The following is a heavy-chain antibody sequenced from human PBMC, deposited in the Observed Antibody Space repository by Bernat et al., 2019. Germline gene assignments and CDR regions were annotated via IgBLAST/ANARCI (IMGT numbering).Heavy chain of an antibody. Sequence: QVQLVESGGGVVQPGRSLRLSCAASGFTFSSYDMHWVRQAPGKGLEWVAVISYDGSNKYYADSVKGRFTISRDNSKKTLYLQMNSRRAEDTAVYYCARDFYELGYFDYWGQGTLVTVSS. CDR1: GFTFSSYD. CDR2: ISYDGSNK. J-gene: IGHJ4*02. CDR3: ARDFYELGYFDY. D-gene: IGHD3-3*01. V-gene: IGHV3-30*01.